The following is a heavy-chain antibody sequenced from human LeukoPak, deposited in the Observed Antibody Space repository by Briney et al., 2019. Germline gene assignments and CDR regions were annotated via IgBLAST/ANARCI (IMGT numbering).Heavy chain of an antibody. CDR1: GGSISSYY. V-gene: IGHV4-59*01. J-gene: IGHJ4*02. Sequence: LETLSLTCTVSGGSISSYYWSWIRQPPGKGLEWIGYIYYSGSTNYNPSLKSRVTISVDTSKNQFSLKLSSVTAADTAVYYCARVWGIAAAGYYFDYWGQGTLVTVSS. D-gene: IGHD6-13*01. CDR2: IYYSGST. CDR3: ARVWGIAAAGYYFDY.